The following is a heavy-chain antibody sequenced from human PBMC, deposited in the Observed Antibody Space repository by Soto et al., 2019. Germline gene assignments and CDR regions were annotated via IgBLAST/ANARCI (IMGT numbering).Heavy chain of an antibody. CDR1: GGTFSSYA. Sequence: QVQLVQSGAEVKKPGSSVKVSCKASGGTFSSYAISWVRQAPGQGLAWMGGIIPIFGTANYAQKFQGRVTITAGESTGTAHMRLSSLGSEATGVYYSARGARSGRGYCSGGSVYSIEYRGQGTLVTVSS. D-gene: IGHD2-15*01. CDR2: IIPIFGTA. J-gene: IGHJ4*02. V-gene: IGHV1-69*01. CDR3: ARGARSGRGYCSGGSVYSIEY.